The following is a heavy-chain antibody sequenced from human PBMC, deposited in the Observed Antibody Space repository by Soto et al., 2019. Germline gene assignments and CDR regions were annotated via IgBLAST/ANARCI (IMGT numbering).Heavy chain of an antibody. CDR2: INSNTVTT. Sequence: EVQLLESGGGLVPPGGSLKLSCAASGFTFRNHGMSWVRQAPGKGPERISTINSNTVTTHYADSVKGRFTISRDNSRNTLDLHMGSLRAEDTATYYCVAWVSAHFDFWGQGTLVTVSS. V-gene: IGHV3-23*01. CDR3: VAWVSAHFDF. J-gene: IGHJ4*02. CDR1: GFTFRNHG. D-gene: IGHD2-8*01.